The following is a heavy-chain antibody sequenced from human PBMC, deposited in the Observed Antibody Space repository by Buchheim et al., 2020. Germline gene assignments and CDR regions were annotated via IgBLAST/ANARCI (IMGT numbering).Heavy chain of an antibody. V-gene: IGHV3-74*01. D-gene: IGHD5-12*01. J-gene: IGHJ6*02. CDR2: IRSDGSET. Sequence: EVRLVESGGGLVRPGDSLRLSCGASGFLFITYWMYWVRQVPGKGLVWVSRIRSDGSETNYEDSVRGRFAVSRDNARSTMFLQMNSLRVEDTGVYFCARGYNFGYNYYYGMDVWGRGT. CDR3: ARGYNFGYNYYYGMDV. CDR1: GFLFITYW.